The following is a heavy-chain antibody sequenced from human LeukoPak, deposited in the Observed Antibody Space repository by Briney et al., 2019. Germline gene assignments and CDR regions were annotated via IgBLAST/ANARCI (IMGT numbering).Heavy chain of an antibody. D-gene: IGHD3-10*01. Sequence: GWSLGRYCAASGFTVSENYVSLVRQAPGRELEWVSLIYADGTTHYADSVKGRFTISRDNSKNTVYLQMNSVRPEDTAVYYCARDRAGTQAWVEFDPWGQGTLVTV. CDR2: IYADGTT. J-gene: IGHJ5*02. V-gene: IGHV3-66*02. CDR3: ARDRAGTQAWVEFDP. CDR1: GFTVSENY.